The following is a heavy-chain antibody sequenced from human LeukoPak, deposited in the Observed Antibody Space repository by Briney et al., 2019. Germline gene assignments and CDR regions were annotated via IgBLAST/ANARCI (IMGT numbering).Heavy chain of an antibody. D-gene: IGHD1-1*01. CDR2: IRYDGSEK. CDR1: GFTFRNYG. V-gene: IGHV3-30*02. J-gene: IGHJ3*02. CDR3: ARGHLIPTTDWKFAFDI. Sequence: GGSLRLSCAASGFTFRNYGMHWVRQAPGKGLEWVAFIRYDGSEKYYADSVKGRFTISRDNARNSLYLQMNSLRAEDTAVYYCARGHLIPTTDWKFAFDIWGQGTMVTVSS.